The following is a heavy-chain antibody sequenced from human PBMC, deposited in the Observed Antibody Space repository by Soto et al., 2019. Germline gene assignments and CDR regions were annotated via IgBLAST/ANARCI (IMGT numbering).Heavy chain of an antibody. V-gene: IGHV4-4*01. D-gene: IGHD2-2*01. J-gene: IGHJ6*03. CDR3: ANTRGLGLMDA. Sequence: QVHLLESGPGLVEPPGTLSLTCTVSGGSISSRNRWSWVRQSPGKGLEWIGEVSHSGSTNSNPSLKGRVTISLDKSNNQFSLNLESMTAADAAVYFCANTRGLGLMDAWGKGTTVVVSS. CDR2: VSHSGST. CDR1: GGSISSRNR.